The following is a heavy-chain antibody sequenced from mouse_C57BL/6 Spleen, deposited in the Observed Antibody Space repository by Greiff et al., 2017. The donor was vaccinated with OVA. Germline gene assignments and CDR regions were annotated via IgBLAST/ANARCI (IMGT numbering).Heavy chain of an antibody. CDR3: TTSGYGKGYFDV. CDR1: GFNIKDDY. V-gene: IGHV14-4*01. D-gene: IGHD3-1*01. J-gene: IGHJ1*03. CDR2: IDPENGDT. Sequence: EVQLKESGAELVRPGASVKLSCTASGFNIKDDYMHWVKQRPEQGLEWIGWIDPENGDTEYASKFQGKATITADTSSNTAYLQLSSLTSEDTAVYYCTTSGYGKGYFDVWGTGTTVTVSS.